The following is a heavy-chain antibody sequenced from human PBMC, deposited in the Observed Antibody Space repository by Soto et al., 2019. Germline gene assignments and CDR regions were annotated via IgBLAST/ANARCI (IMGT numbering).Heavy chain of an antibody. Sequence: EVQLLESGGGLVQPGGSLRLSCAASGFTFSSYAMSWVRQAPGKGLEWVSAISGSGGSTYYADSVKGRFTISRDNSKNTLYLQMNSLRAEDTAVYYCANGDRYYYYYYGMDVWGQGTTVTVSS. CDR1: GFTFSSYA. D-gene: IGHD3-10*01. CDR2: ISGSGGST. CDR3: ANGDRYYYYYYGMDV. J-gene: IGHJ6*02. V-gene: IGHV3-23*01.